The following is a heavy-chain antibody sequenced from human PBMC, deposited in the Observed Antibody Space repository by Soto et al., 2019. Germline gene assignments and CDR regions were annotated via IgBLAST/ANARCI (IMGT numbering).Heavy chain of an antibody. CDR3: ARGSRIAANFY. V-gene: IGHV4-34*01. Sequence: SETLSLTCAVYGGSFSGYYWSWIRQPPGKGLEWIGEINHSGSTNYNPSLKSRVTISVDTSKNQFSLKLSSVTAADTAVYYCARGSRIAANFYWGQGTLVTSPQ. D-gene: IGHD6-25*01. CDR1: GGSFSGYY. CDR2: INHSGST. J-gene: IGHJ4*02.